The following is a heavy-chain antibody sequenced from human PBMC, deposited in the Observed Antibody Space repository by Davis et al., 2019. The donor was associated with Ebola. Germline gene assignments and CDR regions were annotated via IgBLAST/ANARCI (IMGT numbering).Heavy chain of an antibody. CDR1: GYKFTNYW. CDR2: IYPGDSDT. D-gene: IGHD3-22*01. J-gene: IGHJ4*02. CDR3: ARQESLYGSSDY. Sequence: KVSCKGSGYKFTNYWIAWVRQMPGKGLEWMGVIYPGDSDTRYSPSFEGQVTISVDRSITTAYLQWSSLRASDTAIYYCARQESLYGSSDYWGQGTLVTVSS. V-gene: IGHV5-51*01.